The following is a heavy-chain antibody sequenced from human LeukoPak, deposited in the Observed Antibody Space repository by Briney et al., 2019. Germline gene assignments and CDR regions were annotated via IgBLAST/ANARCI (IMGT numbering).Heavy chain of an antibody. CDR3: ARDQPTYYYDSSGYYRGYYFDY. CDR2: IYYSAST. CDR1: GGSISSYY. Sequence: KPSENLSLTCTVSGGSISSYYWSWIRQPPGKGLEWIGYIYYSASTNYNPSLKSRVTISVDTTNNQFSLKLSSVTAADTAVYYCARDQPTYYYDSSGYYRGYYFDYWGQGTLVTVSS. V-gene: IGHV4-59*01. J-gene: IGHJ4*02. D-gene: IGHD3-22*01.